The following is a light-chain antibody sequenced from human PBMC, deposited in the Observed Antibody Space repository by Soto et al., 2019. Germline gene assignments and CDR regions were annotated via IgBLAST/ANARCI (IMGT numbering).Light chain of an antibody. CDR2: TLS. CDR3: MQRTEFPFS. CDR1: QSLLDSDDGNTY. Sequence: DVVMTQTPLSLPVTPGEPASISCRSSQSLLDSDDGNTYLDWYLQKPGQSPQLLIYTLSYRPYGVPDRLSGSVSGTEYTLKISRVEADDVGVYYCMQRTEFPFSFGQGTKLEIK. J-gene: IGKJ2*01. V-gene: IGKV2-40*01.